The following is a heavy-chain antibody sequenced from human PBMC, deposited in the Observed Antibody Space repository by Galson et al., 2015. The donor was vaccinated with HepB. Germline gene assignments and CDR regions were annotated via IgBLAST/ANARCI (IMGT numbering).Heavy chain of an antibody. CDR1: RFTFSSYG. Sequence: SLRLSCAASRFTFSSYGMHWVRQAPGKGLEWVAVIWYDRSNKYYADSVKGRFTISRDNSKNTLYLQMNSLRAEDTAVYYCARDGGRYIAVAAFLFDYWGQGTLVTVSS. J-gene: IGHJ4*02. D-gene: IGHD6-19*01. CDR3: ARDGGRYIAVAAFLFDY. CDR2: IWYDRSNK. V-gene: IGHV3-33*01.